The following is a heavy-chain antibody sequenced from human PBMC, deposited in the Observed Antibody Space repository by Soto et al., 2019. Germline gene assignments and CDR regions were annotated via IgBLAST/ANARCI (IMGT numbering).Heavy chain of an antibody. CDR2: ISPSTSHI. CDR3: SGCSGGACHQNYGMDV. CDR1: GFTFSSCT. D-gene: IGHD2-15*01. Sequence: EVHLVESGGGLVKPGGSPRLSCAVSGFTFSSCTMNWVRQAPGKGLEWVSSISPSTSHIYYADSVKGRFTISRDNAKNSLFLQMHSLRAEDTSVYYCSGCSGGACHQNYGMDVWGQGTTVTVSS. J-gene: IGHJ6*02. V-gene: IGHV3-21*01.